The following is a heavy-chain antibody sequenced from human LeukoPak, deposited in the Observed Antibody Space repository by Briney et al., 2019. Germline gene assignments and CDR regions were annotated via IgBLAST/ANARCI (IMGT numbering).Heavy chain of an antibody. J-gene: IGHJ3*02. CDR1: GFTFSSYA. CDR2: ISGSGGST. D-gene: IGHD3-22*01. Sequence: GGSLRLSCAAYGFTFSSYAMSWVRQAPGKGLEWVSAISGSGGSTYYADSVKGRFTISRDNSKNTLYLQMNSLRAEDTAVYYCAKDNYYDSSGYYGDAFDIWGQGTMVTVSS. V-gene: IGHV3-23*01. CDR3: AKDNYYDSSGYYGDAFDI.